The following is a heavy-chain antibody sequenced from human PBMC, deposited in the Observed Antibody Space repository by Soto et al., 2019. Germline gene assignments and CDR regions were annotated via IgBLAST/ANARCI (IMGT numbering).Heavy chain of an antibody. Sequence: GGSLRLSCAASGFTVSSNYMSWVRQAPGKGLEWVSVIYSGGSTYYADSVKGRFTISRDNSKNTLYLQMNSLRAEDTAVYYCARSPLGYCSGGSCYSGYYYYYGMDVWGQGTTVTVSS. CDR1: GFTVSSNY. CDR2: IYSGGST. D-gene: IGHD2-15*01. CDR3: ARSPLGYCSGGSCYSGYYYYYGMDV. V-gene: IGHV3-53*01. J-gene: IGHJ6*02.